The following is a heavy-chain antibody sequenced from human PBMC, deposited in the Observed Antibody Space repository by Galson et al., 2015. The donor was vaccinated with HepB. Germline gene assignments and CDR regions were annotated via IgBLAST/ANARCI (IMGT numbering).Heavy chain of an antibody. CDR3: ARTLVPWRRVGVVVAADYYYGTDV. CDR2: INPSGGST. Sequence: SVKVSCKASGYTFTSYYMHWVRQAPGQGLEWMGIINPSGGSTSYAQKFQGRVTMTRDTSTSTVYMELSSLRSEDTAVYYCARTLVPWRRVGVVVAADYYYGTDVWGQGTTVTVSS. J-gene: IGHJ6*02. CDR1: GYTFTSYY. V-gene: IGHV1-46*01. D-gene: IGHD2-15*01.